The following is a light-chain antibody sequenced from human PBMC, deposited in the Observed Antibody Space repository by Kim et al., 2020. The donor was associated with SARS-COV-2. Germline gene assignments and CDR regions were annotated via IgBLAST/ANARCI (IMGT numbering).Light chain of an antibody. Sequence: VSPGGRATISSRARGTVSKNLAWYQQKTGQAPRLLMHGASTRATGNPARFSGSGSGTEIAITISSLQSEDVAVYYCKKHNSWPRTFGQGTKVNIK. CDR3: KKHNSWPRT. CDR2: GAS. J-gene: IGKJ1*01. V-gene: IGKV3-15*01. CDR1: GTVSKN.